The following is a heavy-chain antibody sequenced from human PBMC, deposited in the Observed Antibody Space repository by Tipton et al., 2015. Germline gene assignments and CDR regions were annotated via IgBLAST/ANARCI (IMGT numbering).Heavy chain of an antibody. CDR3: ATIELTTETFAS. CDR1: DASVSSGIYS. J-gene: IGHJ4*02. CDR2: ISDTGRS. D-gene: IGHD4-11*01. V-gene: IGHV4-61*01. Sequence: TLPLTCTVSDASVSSGIYSWSWIRQPPGKGLEWIGYISDTGRSDYNSSLKSRVAISLDTSKNQFSLKLRYVAAADTAVYYCATIELTTETFASWGQGALVTVSS.